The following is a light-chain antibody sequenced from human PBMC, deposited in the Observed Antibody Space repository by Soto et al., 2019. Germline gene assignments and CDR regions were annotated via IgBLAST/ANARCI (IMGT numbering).Light chain of an antibody. J-gene: IGLJ1*01. V-gene: IGLV2-8*01. CDR1: SSDVGGYSY. Sequence: QSALTQPPSASGSPGQSVTISCTGTSSDVGGYSYVSWYQQHPGKAPKLMIYEVSKRPSGVPDRFSGSKSGNTASLTVSGLQAADEADYYCTSYAGSNNYVFGTGTKLTVL. CDR2: EVS. CDR3: TSYAGSNNYV.